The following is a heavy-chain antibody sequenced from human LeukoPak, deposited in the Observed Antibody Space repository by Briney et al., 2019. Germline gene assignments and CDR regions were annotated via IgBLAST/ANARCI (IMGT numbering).Heavy chain of an antibody. V-gene: IGHV5-51*01. J-gene: IGHJ4*02. CDR3: LRPADRVTTYYFDY. D-gene: IGHD4-11*01. Sequence: HGESLKISCKGSGSSFTSYWIGWVRQMPGKGLEWMGIIYPGDSDTRYSPSFQGQVTISADKSISTAYLQWSSLKASDTAMYYCLRPADRVTTYYFDYWGEGTLVTDSS. CDR2: IYPGDSDT. CDR1: GSSFTSYW.